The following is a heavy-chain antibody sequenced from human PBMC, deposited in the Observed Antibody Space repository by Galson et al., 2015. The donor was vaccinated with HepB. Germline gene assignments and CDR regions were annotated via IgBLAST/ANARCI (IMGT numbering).Heavy chain of an antibody. Sequence: ISGDSVSSNSAGWTWIRQPPSRSLEWLGRTYYRSKWYIDYAVSVKGRITINPDTSKNQVSLRLTSVTPEDTAVYYCSRGGLVKAARGGLAWLDPWGQGTLVTVSS. CDR1: GDSVSSNSAG. J-gene: IGHJ5*02. V-gene: IGHV6-1*01. D-gene: IGHD6-6*01. CDR2: TYYRSKWYI. CDR3: SRGGLVKAARGGLAWLDP.